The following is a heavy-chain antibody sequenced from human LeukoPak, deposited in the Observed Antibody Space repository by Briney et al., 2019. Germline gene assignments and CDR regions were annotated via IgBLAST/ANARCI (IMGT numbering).Heavy chain of an antibody. V-gene: IGHV1-46*01. J-gene: IGHJ5*02. D-gene: IGHD3-22*01. CDR1: GYTFTSYY. CDR2: INPSGGRT. CDR3: ARGAHVRMYDSNHNCFDP. Sequence: ASVKVSCKASGYTFTSYYIYWMRQAHGHGLDWMGIINPSGGRTNYAHKFKGRVTMTRDMSTSTVYMELSSLRSEDTAVYYCARGAHVRMYDSNHNCFDPWGQGTLVTVSS.